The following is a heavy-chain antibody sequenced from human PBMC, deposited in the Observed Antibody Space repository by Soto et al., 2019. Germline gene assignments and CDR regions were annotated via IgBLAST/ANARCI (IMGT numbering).Heavy chain of an antibody. CDR2: TYSGGKT. V-gene: IGHV3-53*01. CDR1: GLSVSTNL. CDR3: TRDAPGERPYYFYYYGMDV. Sequence: GGSLRLSCAASGLSVSTNLMSWVRQAPGKGLEWLAVTYSGGKTFYADSVKGRFTISKDNSKNTLSLQMNSLRAEDTAVYYCTRDAPGERPYYFYYYGMDVWGQGTTVTVSS. J-gene: IGHJ6*02.